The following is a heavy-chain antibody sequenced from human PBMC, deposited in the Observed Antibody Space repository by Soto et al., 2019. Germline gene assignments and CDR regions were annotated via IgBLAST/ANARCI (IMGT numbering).Heavy chain of an antibody. J-gene: IGHJ4*02. CDR3: ARHKTSAGRSGQIDY. CDR2: IYYSGST. V-gene: IGHV4-59*08. Sequence: SETLSLTCTVSGGSISSYYWSWIRQPPGKGLEWIGYIYYSGSTNYNPSLKSRVTISVDTSKNQFSLKLSSVTAADTAVYYCARHKTSAGRSGQIDYWGQGTLVTVSS. D-gene: IGHD6-13*01. CDR1: GGSISSYY.